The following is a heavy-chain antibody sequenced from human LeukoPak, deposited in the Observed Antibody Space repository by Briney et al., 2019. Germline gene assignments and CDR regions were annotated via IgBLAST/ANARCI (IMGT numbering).Heavy chain of an antibody. V-gene: IGHV3-30-3*01. D-gene: IGHD3-22*01. CDR2: ISYDGSNK. CDR1: GFTFSSYA. CDR3: ARDRGSYYYDSSGYSGYMDV. Sequence: GGSLRLSCAASGFTFSSYAMHWVRQAPGKGLEWVAAISYDGSNKYYADSVKGRFTISRDNSKNTLYLQMNSLRAEDTAVYYCARDRGSYYYDSSGYSGYMDVWGKGTTVTVSS. J-gene: IGHJ6*03.